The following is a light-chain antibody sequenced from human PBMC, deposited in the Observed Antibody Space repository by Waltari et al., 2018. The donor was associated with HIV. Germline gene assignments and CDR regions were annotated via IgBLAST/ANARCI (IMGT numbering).Light chain of an antibody. V-gene: IGLV1-51*01. CDR1: SSNIGNNY. CDR3: ATWDRSLSRVI. Sequence: QSVLTQPPPVSAAPRQKVTISCSGSSSNIGNNYVSWYQQLPGTAPKLLIYDNYKRPSGIPDRCSGSKSGTSATLGITGLQTGDEADYYCATWDRSLSRVIFGGGTRLTVL. CDR2: DNY. J-gene: IGLJ2*01.